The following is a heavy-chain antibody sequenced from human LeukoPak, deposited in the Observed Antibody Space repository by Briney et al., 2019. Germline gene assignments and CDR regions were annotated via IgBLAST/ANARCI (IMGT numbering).Heavy chain of an antibody. CDR1: GFTFSTYW. CDR2: IKQDGTEN. Sequence: AGGSLRLSCAASGFTFSTYWMSWVRQAPGKGLEWVASIKQDGTENYYVDSVNGRFTISRDNAKNSLYLQLNSLRAEDTAVYYCARDRNTDFWSGYYTNYFDYWGQGTLVTVSS. D-gene: IGHD3-3*01. J-gene: IGHJ4*02. CDR3: ARDRNTDFWSGYYTNYFDY. V-gene: IGHV3-7*01.